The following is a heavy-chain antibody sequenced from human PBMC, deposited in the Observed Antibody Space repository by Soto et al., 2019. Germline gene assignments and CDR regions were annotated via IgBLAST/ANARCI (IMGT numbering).Heavy chain of an antibody. Sequence: QVQLVESGGGVVQPGRSLRLSCAASGFTFSSYGMHWVRQAPGKGLEWVAVIWYDGSNKYYADSVKGRFTISRDNSKNTLFLHMNNLRAEDMAVYYCARGSRSGGSCHQGTGFDLCVRGTLVTVSS. CDR3: ARGSRSGGSCHQGTGFDL. CDR1: GFTFSSYG. D-gene: IGHD2-15*01. CDR2: IWYDGSNK. J-gene: IGHJ2*01. V-gene: IGHV3-33*01.